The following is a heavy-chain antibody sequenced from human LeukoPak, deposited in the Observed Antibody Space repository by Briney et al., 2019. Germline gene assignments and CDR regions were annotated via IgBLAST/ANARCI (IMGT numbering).Heavy chain of an antibody. Sequence: GRSLRLSCAASGFTFSSYGMHWVRQAPGKGLEWVAVISYDGSNKYYADSVKGRFTISRDNSKNTLYLQMNSLRAEDTAVYYCAKDPGGGIAAAGSVDYWGQGTLVTVSS. CDR1: GFTFSSYG. D-gene: IGHD6-13*01. J-gene: IGHJ4*02. CDR2: ISYDGSNK. CDR3: AKDPGGGIAAAGSVDY. V-gene: IGHV3-30*18.